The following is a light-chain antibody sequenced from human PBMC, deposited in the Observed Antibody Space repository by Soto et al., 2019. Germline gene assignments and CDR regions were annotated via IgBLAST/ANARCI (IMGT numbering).Light chain of an antibody. V-gene: IGLV2-14*01. CDR1: NTDVGGYNY. Sequence: QSVLTQPASVSGSPGQSITISCTGTNTDVGGYNYVSWYQQHPGKAPKLMIYEVSNRPSGVSNRFSGSKSGNRASLTISGLQAEDEAEYHCMSYASSGSLVFGGGTQLTVL. CDR2: EVS. CDR3: MSYASSGSLV. J-gene: IGLJ2*01.